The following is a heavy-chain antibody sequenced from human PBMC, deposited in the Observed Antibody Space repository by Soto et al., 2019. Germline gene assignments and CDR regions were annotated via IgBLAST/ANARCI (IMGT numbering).Heavy chain of an antibody. CDR2: ISWNSGSI. CDR3: AKDGRPDKQQLVPYYMDV. V-gene: IGHV3-9*01. Sequence: GGSLRLSCAASGFTFDDYAMHWVRQAPGKGLEWVSGISWNSGSIGYADSVKGRFTISRDNAKNSLYLQMNSLRAEDTALYYCAKDGRPDKQQLVPYYMDVWGKGTTVTVSS. D-gene: IGHD6-13*01. CDR1: GFTFDDYA. J-gene: IGHJ6*03.